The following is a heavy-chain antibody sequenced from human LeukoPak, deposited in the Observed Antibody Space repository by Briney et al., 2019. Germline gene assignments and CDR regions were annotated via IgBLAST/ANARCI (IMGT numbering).Heavy chain of an antibody. CDR3: TVAWVRYYFDP. CDR2: IKSNIDGGTA. J-gene: IGHJ5*02. Sequence: GGSLRLSCAASRFTFSDAWMSWVRQAPGKGLEWVGRIKSNIDGGTADYAAPGKGRFIISRDDSKNTLYLQMNSRKTEHTAVYYGTVAWVRYYFDPWGQGTLVTVSS. V-gene: IGHV3-15*01. D-gene: IGHD3-22*01. CDR1: RFTFSDAW.